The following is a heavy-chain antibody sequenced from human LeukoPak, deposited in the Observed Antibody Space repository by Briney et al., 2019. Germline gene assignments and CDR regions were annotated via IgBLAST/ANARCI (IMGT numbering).Heavy chain of an antibody. Sequence: SETLSLTCAVYDVSFSGYYWSWIRQPPGKGLEWIGEINHSGSTNYNPSLKSRVTISVDTSKNQFSLKLSSVTAADTAVYYCARGHWFHYYFDYWGQGTLVTVSS. CDR1: DVSFSGYY. CDR3: ARGHWFHYYFDY. V-gene: IGHV4-34*01. J-gene: IGHJ4*02. CDR2: INHSGST. D-gene: IGHD3-9*01.